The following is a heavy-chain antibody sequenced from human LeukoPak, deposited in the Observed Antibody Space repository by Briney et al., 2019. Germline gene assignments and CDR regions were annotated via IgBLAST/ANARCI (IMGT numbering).Heavy chain of an antibody. J-gene: IGHJ4*02. CDR1: GFSFSNSW. V-gene: IGHV3-15*04. CDR3: ATSPGYYDSSPFDY. CDR2: IESRTDGETT. Sequence: GGSLRLSCEASGFSFSNSWMNWVRQAPGKGLEWLGRIESRTDGETTDYLGLVRGRFTISRNDSINTLYLQMDSLRTEDTAVYYCATSPGYYDSSPFDYWGRGTLVTVSS. D-gene: IGHD3-22*01.